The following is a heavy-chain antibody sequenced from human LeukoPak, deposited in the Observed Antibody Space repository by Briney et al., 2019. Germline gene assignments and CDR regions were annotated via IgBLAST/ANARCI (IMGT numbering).Heavy chain of an antibody. CDR2: IYYSGST. CDR3: ASYSYYDILTGYYPGFDY. J-gene: IGHJ4*02. V-gene: IGHV4-59*01. D-gene: IGHD3-9*01. Sequence: SETLSLTCTVSGGSISSYYWSWIRQPPGKGLEWIGYIYYSGSTNYNPSLKSRVTISVDTSKNQFSLKLSSVTAADTAVYYCASYSYYDILTGYYPGFDYWGQGTLVTVSS. CDR1: GGSISSYY.